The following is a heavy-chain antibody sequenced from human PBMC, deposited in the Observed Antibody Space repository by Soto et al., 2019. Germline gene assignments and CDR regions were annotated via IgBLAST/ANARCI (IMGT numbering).Heavy chain of an antibody. CDR1: GFTFSSYA. CDR2: ISGRGGST. V-gene: IGHV3-23*01. Sequence: GGSLRLSGAASGFTFSSYAMSWVGQAPGKGLEWVSAISGRGGSTYYADSVKGRFTISRDNSKNTLYLQMNSLRAEDTAVYYCAKDYWVITTGADYYWGQGTLGTVSS. CDR3: AKDYWVITTGADYY. J-gene: IGHJ4*02. D-gene: IGHD3-22*01.